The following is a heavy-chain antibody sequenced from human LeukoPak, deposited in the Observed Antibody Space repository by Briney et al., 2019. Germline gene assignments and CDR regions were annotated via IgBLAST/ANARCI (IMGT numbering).Heavy chain of an antibody. V-gene: IGHV4-59*01. CDR3: ARVIESLLDY. CDR2: IYYSGST. Sequence: PSETLSLTCTVSGGSISSYYWSWIRQPPXXGLEWIGYIYYSGSTNYNPSLKSRVTISVDTSKNQFSLKLSSVTAADTAVYYCARVIESLLDYWGQGTLVTVSS. J-gene: IGHJ4*02. CDR1: GGSISSYY. D-gene: IGHD5/OR15-5a*01.